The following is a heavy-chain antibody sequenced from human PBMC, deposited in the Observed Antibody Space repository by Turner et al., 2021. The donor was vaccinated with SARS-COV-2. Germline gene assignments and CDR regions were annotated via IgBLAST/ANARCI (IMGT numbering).Heavy chain of an antibody. J-gene: IGHJ5*02. V-gene: IGHV3-66*02. D-gene: IGHD1-26*01. CDR2: IYSGGST. CDR3: ATDLKGGRGP. CDR1: GFTVSSNY. Sequence: EVQLVESGGGFVQPGGFLRLSCAASGFTVSSNYMSWVRQALGKGMEWVSVIYSGGSTYYADSVKGRFTISRDNSKNTLYLQMNSLRAEDTAVYYCATDLKGGRGPWGQGTLVTVSS.